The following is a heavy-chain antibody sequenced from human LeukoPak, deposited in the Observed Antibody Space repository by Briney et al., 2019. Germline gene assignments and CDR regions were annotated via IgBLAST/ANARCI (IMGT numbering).Heavy chain of an antibody. CDR2: IRYDGSNK. Sequence: GGSLRLSCAASGFTFSSYGMHWVRQAPGKGLEWVAFIRYDGSNKYYADSVKGRFTISRDNSKNTLYLQMNSLRAEGTAVYYCAKEGYDFWSGYSNYPYFDYWGQGTLVTVSS. V-gene: IGHV3-30*02. D-gene: IGHD3-3*01. CDR3: AKEGYDFWSGYSNYPYFDY. J-gene: IGHJ4*02. CDR1: GFTFSSYG.